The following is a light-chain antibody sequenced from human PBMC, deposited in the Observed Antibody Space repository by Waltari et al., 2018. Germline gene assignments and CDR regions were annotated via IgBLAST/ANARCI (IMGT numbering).Light chain of an antibody. J-gene: IGKJ5*01. CDR2: AAS. CDR1: QSISRY. CDR3: QQSYIPPIT. V-gene: IGKV1-39*01. Sequence: DIQMTQSPSSLSASVGDRVIITCRASQSISRYLNWYQQKPGEAPKLLIYAASSLQGGVPSTFSGAGSGTDFTLTISSLQPEDFATYFCQQSYIPPITFGQGTRLDIK.